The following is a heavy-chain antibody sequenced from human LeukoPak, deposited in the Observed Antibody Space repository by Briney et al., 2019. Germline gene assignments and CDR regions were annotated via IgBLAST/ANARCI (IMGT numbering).Heavy chain of an antibody. CDR3: AKDLRLGELSLFEDY. Sequence: GGSLRLSCAASGFTVSSNYMSWVRQAPGKGLEWVSVIYSCGSTYYADSVKGRFTISRDNSKNTLYLQMNSLRAEDTAVYYCAKDLRLGELSLFEDYWGQGTLVTVSS. CDR1: GFTVSSNY. CDR2: IYSCGST. D-gene: IGHD3-16*02. J-gene: IGHJ4*02. V-gene: IGHV3-53*01.